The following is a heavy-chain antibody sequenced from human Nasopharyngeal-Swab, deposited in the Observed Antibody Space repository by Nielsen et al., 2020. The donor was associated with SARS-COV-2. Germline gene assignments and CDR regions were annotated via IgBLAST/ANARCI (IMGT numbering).Heavy chain of an antibody. CDR2: INHSGST. CDR3: ARDLSLGHYDFWSGYYRTHNYYGMDV. Sequence: RQAPGKGLEWIGEINHSGSTNYNPSLKSRVTISVDTSKNQFSLKLSSVTAADTAVYYCARDLSLGHYDFWSGYYRTHNYYGMDVWGQGTTVTVSS. V-gene: IGHV4-34*09. D-gene: IGHD3-3*01. J-gene: IGHJ6*02.